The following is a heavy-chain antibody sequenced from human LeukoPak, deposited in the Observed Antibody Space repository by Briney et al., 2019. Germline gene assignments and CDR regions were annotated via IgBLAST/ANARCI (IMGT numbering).Heavy chain of an antibody. Sequence: PSETLSLTCTVSGGSISSGGYYWSWIRQPPGKGLEWIGYIYHSGSTYYNPSLKSRVTISVDRSKNQFSLKLSSVTAADTAVYYCARVGDLGIPYWGQGTLVTVSS. J-gene: IGHJ4*02. CDR1: GGSISSGGYY. CDR2: IYHSGST. D-gene: IGHD7-27*01. CDR3: ARVGDLGIPY. V-gene: IGHV4-30-2*01.